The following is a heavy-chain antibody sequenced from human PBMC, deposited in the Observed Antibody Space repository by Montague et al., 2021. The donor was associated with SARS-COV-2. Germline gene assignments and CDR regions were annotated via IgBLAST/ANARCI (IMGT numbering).Heavy chain of an antibody. Sequence: TLSLTCTVSGGSISSGSYYWSWIRQPAGKGLEWIGRISISGSTNYNPSLKSRVTIPVDTSKNQFSLKLSSVTAADTAVYYCARDTAVAGLFDYWGQGTLVTVSS. J-gene: IGHJ4*02. V-gene: IGHV4-61*02. D-gene: IGHD6-19*01. CDR3: ARDTAVAGLFDY. CDR2: ISISGST. CDR1: GGSISSGSYY.